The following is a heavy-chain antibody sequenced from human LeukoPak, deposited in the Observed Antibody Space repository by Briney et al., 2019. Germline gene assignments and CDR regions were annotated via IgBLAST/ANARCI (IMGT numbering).Heavy chain of an antibody. CDR2: ISNDGSNK. CDR1: GFTFSSYG. J-gene: IGHJ4*02. D-gene: IGHD2-2*01. V-gene: IGHV3-30*18. CDR3: AKESCSSRCNFDY. Sequence: GGSLRLSCAASGFTFSSYGMHWVRQAPGKGLEWVAVISNDGSNKYYADSVKGRFTISRDNSKNTLYLQMNSLRAEDTAVYYCAKESCSSRCNFDYWGQGTLVTVSS.